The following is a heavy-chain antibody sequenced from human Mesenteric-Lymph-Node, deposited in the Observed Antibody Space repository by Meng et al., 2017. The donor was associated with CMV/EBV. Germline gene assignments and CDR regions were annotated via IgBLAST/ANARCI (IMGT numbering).Heavy chain of an antibody. Sequence: GESLKISCAASGFTFSSYWMHWVRQAPGKGLGWVSRINSDGSSTSYADSVKGRFTISRDNAKNTLYLQMNSLRAEDTAVYYCARAGDIVVVPAAPFYGMDVWGQGTTVTVSS. J-gene: IGHJ6*02. D-gene: IGHD2-2*01. CDR3: ARAGDIVVVPAAPFYGMDV. CDR2: INSDGSST. CDR1: GFTFSSYW. V-gene: IGHV3-74*01.